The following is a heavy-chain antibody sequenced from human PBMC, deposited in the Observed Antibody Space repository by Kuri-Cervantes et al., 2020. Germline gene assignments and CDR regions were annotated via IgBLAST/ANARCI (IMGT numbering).Heavy chain of an antibody. CDR1: GFSLRTSEEA. V-gene: IGHV2-5*01. CDR2: IFWSDEI. CDR3: AHRRGGYFDF. Sequence: SGPTLVKPTQTLTLTCTSSGFSLRTSEEAVGWIRQPPGKALEWIALIFWSDEIHYSPSLKSRLTITKDTYKNQVVLTMTNMDPADTATYYCAHRRGGYFDFWGQGILVTVSS. J-gene: IGHJ4*02. D-gene: IGHD3-16*01.